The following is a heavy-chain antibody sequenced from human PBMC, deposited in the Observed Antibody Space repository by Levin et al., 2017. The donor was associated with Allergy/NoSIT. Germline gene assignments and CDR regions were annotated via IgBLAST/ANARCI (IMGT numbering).Heavy chain of an antibody. Sequence: GGSLRLSCAASGFTFSSYGMHWVRQAPGKGLEWVAVISYDVSNKYYADSVKGRFTISRDNSKNTLYLQMNSLRAEETAVYYCAKDRAGITMVHWGQGTLVTVSS. CDR3: AKDRAGITMVH. J-gene: IGHJ4*02. CDR1: GFTFSSYG. V-gene: IGHV3-30*18. D-gene: IGHD3-10*01. CDR2: ISYDVSNK.